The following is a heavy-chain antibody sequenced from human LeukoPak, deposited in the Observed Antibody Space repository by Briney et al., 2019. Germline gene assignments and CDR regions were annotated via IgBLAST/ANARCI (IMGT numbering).Heavy chain of an antibody. V-gene: IGHV4-39*07. D-gene: IGHD2-15*01. Sequence: SETLSLTCTVSGGSISSSSYYWGRIRQPPGKGLEWIGNIYYSGSTYYNPSLKSRVTISVDTSKNQFSLKLSSVTAADTAVYYCARVIVVVVAATGVEEYYFDYWGQGTLVTVSS. J-gene: IGHJ4*02. CDR2: IYYSGST. CDR3: ARVIVVVVAATGVEEYYFDY. CDR1: GGSISSSSYY.